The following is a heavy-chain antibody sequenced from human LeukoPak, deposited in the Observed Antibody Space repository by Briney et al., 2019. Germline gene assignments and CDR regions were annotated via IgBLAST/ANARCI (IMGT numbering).Heavy chain of an antibody. V-gene: IGHV4-39*07. J-gene: IGHJ3*02. Sequence: SETLSLTCTVSGGSISSSSYYWGWIRQPPGKGLEWIGSIYYSGSTYYNPSLKSRVTISVDTSKNQFSLKLSSVTAADTAVYYCARAPSYCSSTSCYTHAFDIWGQGTMVTVSS. CDR1: GGSISSSSYY. CDR3: ARAPSYCSSTSCYTHAFDI. D-gene: IGHD2-2*02. CDR2: IYYSGST.